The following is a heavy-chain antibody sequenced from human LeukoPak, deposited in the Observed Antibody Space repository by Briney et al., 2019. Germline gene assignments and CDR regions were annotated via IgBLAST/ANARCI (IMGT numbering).Heavy chain of an antibody. Sequence: SETLSLTCAVYGGSFSGYYWSWIRQPPGKGLEWIGEINHSGSTNYNPSLKSRVTISVDTSKNQFSLKLSSVTAADTAVYYCARFCSGGSCYPTLYYFDYWGQGTLVTASS. D-gene: IGHD2-15*01. J-gene: IGHJ4*02. CDR3: ARFCSGGSCYPTLYYFDY. V-gene: IGHV4-34*01. CDR1: GGSFSGYY. CDR2: INHSGST.